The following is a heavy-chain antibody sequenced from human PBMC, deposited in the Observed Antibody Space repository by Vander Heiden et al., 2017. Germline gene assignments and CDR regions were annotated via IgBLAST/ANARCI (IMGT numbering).Heavy chain of an antibody. Sequence: EVRLLESGGDLVQPGGSLRLSCAASGFNFGDYALTWVPQPPKKGLGWVSSISGAGDGTVYADSVRGRFTISRDNSRNTLFLQMDSLRDDDTATYFCGRDPNGDYIGAFEFWGQGTVVTVS. J-gene: IGHJ3*01. D-gene: IGHD4-17*01. CDR2: ISGAGDGT. CDR1: GFNFGDYA. V-gene: IGHV3-23*01. CDR3: GRDPNGDYIGAFEF.